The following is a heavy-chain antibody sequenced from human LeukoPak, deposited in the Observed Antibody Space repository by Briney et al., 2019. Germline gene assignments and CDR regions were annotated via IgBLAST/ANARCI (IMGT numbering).Heavy chain of an antibody. CDR2: INPNSGGT. V-gene: IGHV1-2*02. D-gene: IGHD1-26*01. CDR1: GYTFTGYY. CDR3: ARDLEWELLTGAFDI. Sequence: ASVKVSCKASGYTFTGYYMHWVRQAPGQGLEWMGWINPNSGGTNYAQKFQGRATMTRDTSISTAYMELSRLRSDDTAVYYCARDLEWELLTGAFDIWGQGTMVTVSS. J-gene: IGHJ3*02.